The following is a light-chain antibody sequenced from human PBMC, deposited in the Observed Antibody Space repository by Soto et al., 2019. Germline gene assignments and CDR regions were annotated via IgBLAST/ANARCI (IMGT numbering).Light chain of an antibody. CDR1: QSVSDY. Sequence: EIVLTQSPATLSLSPGERATLSCRASQSVSDYLAWYQQKPGQAPRLLVYDASNRAPGIPARFSGSGSGTDFTPTISSLEPEDFEFYYCQQRSTRWTFGQGTRVEI. CDR2: DAS. CDR3: QQRSTRWT. J-gene: IGKJ1*01. V-gene: IGKV3-11*01.